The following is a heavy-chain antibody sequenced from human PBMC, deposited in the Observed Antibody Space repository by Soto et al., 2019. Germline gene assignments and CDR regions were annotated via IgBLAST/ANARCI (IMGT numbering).Heavy chain of an antibody. J-gene: IGHJ6*02. CDR2: IYHSGST. CDR3: ARAPIMIVAPYGMDV. CDR1: GGSISSGDYY. Sequence: SETLSLTCTVSGGSISSGDYYWSWIRQAPGKGLEWIGYIYHSGSTYYNPSLKSRVTISVDRSKNQFSLKLSSVTAADTAVYYCARAPIMIVAPYGMDVWGQGTTVTVSS. D-gene: IGHD3-22*01. V-gene: IGHV4-30-2*01.